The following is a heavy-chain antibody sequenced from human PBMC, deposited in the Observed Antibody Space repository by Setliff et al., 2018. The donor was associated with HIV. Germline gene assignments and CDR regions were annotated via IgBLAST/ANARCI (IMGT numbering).Heavy chain of an antibody. D-gene: IGHD6-19*01. CDR3: ARELFGSGWYADS. Sequence: SETLSLTCTVSGYSISSRYYWGWIRQPPGKGLEWIGSVYHTGSTYYNPSLKSRVTMSADTSKNQFSLKLSSVTAADTAVYYCARELFGSGWYADSWGQGTLVTV. CDR2: VYHTGST. J-gene: IGHJ4*02. CDR1: GYSISSRYY. V-gene: IGHV4-38-2*02.